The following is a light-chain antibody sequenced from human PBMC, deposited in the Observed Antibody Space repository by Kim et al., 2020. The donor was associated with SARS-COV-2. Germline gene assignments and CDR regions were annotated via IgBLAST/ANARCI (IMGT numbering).Light chain of an antibody. CDR2: FVT. V-gene: IGLV2-23*02. Sequence: QTRTIACNGSSSNVWRYKLLSRYQQHPGTAPQLVIYFVTYRPSRVSDRFSGSQSGHATSLTISGLQAEGEADYYCSSYAYAPTYWVFGGGTQLTVL. J-gene: IGLJ3*02. CDR1: SSNVWRYKL. CDR3: SSYAYAPTYWV.